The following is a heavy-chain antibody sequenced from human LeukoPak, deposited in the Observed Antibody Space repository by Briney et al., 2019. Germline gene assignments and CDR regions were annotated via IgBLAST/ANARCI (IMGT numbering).Heavy chain of an antibody. J-gene: IGHJ4*02. D-gene: IGHD3-10*01. CDR2: IKSKTDGGTT. CDR3: ASWPGAWYGEDY. V-gene: IGHV3-15*01. CDR1: GFTFSNAR. Sequence: GGSLRLSCAASGFTFSNARMTWVRQAPGKGLEWVGRIKSKTDGGTTDYAAPVKGRFTISRDDSKNTLYLQMNSLKTEDTAVYYCASWPGAWYGEDYWGQGTLVTVSS.